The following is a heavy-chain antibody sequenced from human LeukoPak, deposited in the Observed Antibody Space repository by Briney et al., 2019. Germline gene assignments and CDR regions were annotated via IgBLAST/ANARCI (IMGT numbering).Heavy chain of an antibody. CDR2: MNPNSGNT. D-gene: IGHD1-26*01. V-gene: IGHV1-8*03. CDR1: GYTFTSYD. J-gene: IGHJ4*02. CDR3: ARGPSGSYYLDY. Sequence: ASVKVSCKASGYTFTSYDINWVRQATGQGLEWMGWMNPNSGNTGYAQKFQGRVTITRNTSISTAYMELSSLRSEDTAVYYCARGPSGSYYLDYWGQGTLATVSS.